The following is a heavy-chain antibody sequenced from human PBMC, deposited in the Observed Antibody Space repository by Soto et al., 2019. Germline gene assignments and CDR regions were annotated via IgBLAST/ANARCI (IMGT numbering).Heavy chain of an antibody. CDR2: ISAYNGNT. V-gene: IGHV1-18*01. CDR3: ARDVYYYDSSGYYYFDY. CDR1: GYTFTSYG. Sequence: AASVKVSCKASGYTFTSYGISWVRQAPGQGLEWMGWISAYNGNTNYAQKLQGRVTMTTDTSTSTAYMELRSLRSDDTAVYYCARDVYYYDSSGYYYFDYWGQGTLVTVSS. D-gene: IGHD3-22*01. J-gene: IGHJ4*02.